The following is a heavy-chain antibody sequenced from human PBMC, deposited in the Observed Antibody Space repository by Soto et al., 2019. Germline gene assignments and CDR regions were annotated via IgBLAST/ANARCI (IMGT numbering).Heavy chain of an antibody. V-gene: IGHV3-30*03. CDR3: ATSNGGTYYYYYGMDV. J-gene: IGHJ6*02. D-gene: IGHD1-26*01. CDR1: GFTFSSYG. CDR2: ISYDGSNK. Sequence: QVQLVESGGGVVQPGRSLRLSCAASGFTFSSYGMHWVRQAPGKGLEWVAVISYDGSNKYYADSVKGRFTISRDNSKNTLYLQMNSLRAEDTAVYYCATSNGGTYYYYYGMDVWGPGTTVTVSS.